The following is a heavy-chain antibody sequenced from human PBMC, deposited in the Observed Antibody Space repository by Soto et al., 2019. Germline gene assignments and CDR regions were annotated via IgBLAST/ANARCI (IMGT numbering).Heavy chain of an antibody. Sequence: QVHLVQSGAEVKKPGSSVKVSCKAAGGTFSTYTLIWVRQAPGQGLEWMGRIIPMLTVRNSAQKFQGRVTLTADQSRSTAFMELTSLRSDDTAVYYCSIGSWSAETFDVWGQGTMVTVSS. CDR2: IIPMLTVR. CDR3: SIGSWSAETFDV. D-gene: IGHD2-2*01. J-gene: IGHJ3*01. CDR1: GGTFSTYT. V-gene: IGHV1-69*02.